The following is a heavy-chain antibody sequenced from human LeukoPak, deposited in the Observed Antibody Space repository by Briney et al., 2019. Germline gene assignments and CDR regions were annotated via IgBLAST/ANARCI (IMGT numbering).Heavy chain of an antibody. J-gene: IGHJ4*02. CDR2: IYSGGST. V-gene: IGHV3-66*04. D-gene: IGHD4/OR15-4a*01. CDR3: ARRAGAYSHPYDY. CDR1: EFSVGSNY. Sequence: GGSLRLSCAASEFSVGSNYMTWVRQAPGRGLEWVSLIYSGGSTYYADSVKGRFTISRDNSKNTLYLQMNSLRAEDTAVYYCARRAGAYSHPYDYWGQGTLVTVSS.